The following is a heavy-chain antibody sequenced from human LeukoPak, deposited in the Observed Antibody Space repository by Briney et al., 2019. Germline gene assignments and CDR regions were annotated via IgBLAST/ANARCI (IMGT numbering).Heavy chain of an antibody. J-gene: IGHJ4*02. CDR1: GFTVSSNY. V-gene: IGHV3-53*01. CDR2: IYSGGDT. CDR3: ARGASGYSYG. D-gene: IGHD5-18*01. Sequence: GGSLRLSCAASGFTVSSNYMSWVRQAPGKGLEWVSVIYSGGDTYYADSVKGRFTISRDNAKNTLYLQMNSLRAEDTAVYYCARGASGYSYGWGQGTLVTVSS.